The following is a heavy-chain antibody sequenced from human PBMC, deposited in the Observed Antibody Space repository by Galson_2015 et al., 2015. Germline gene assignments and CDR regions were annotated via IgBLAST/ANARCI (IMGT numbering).Heavy chain of an antibody. D-gene: IGHD2-21*02. J-gene: IGHJ4*02. V-gene: IGHV3-7*03. CDR1: GFTFSSYW. Sequence: SLRLSCAASGFTFSSYWMSWVRQAPGKGLEWVANIKQDGSDKYYVDSVKGRFTISRDNAKNSLYLQMNSLRAEDTAVYYCARDPPFTADCYPCASDYWGQGTLVTVSS. CDR3: ARDPPFTADCYPCASDY. CDR2: IKQDGSDK.